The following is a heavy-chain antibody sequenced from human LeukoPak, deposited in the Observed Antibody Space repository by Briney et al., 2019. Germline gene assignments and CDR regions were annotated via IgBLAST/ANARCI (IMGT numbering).Heavy chain of an antibody. V-gene: IGHV3-21*01. CDR3: ARGTDCGGDCADI. Sequence: GGSLRLSCAASGFTFSSYSMNWVRQAPGKGLEWVSSISSSSSYIYYADSVKGRFTISRDNAKNSLYLQMNSLRAEDTAVYYCARGTDCGGDCADIWGQGTMATVSS. J-gene: IGHJ3*02. D-gene: IGHD2-21*01. CDR1: GFTFSSYS. CDR2: ISSSSSYI.